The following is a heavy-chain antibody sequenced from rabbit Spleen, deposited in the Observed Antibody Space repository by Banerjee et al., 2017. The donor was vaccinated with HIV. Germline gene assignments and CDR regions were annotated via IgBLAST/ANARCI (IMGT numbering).Heavy chain of an antibody. CDR1: GFSFSSSDY. V-gene: IGHV1S40*01. J-gene: IGHJ6*01. Sequence: QSLEESGGGLVQPEGSLTLTCKASGFSFSSSDYMCWVRQAPGKGLEWIACIYPGSSGSTYSATWAKGRFTISKSSSTTVTLQMTGLTAADTATYFCARDAGTSFSTYGMDLWGQGTLVTVS. CDR3: ARDAGTSFSTYGMDL. CDR2: IYPGSSGST. D-gene: IGHD8-1*01.